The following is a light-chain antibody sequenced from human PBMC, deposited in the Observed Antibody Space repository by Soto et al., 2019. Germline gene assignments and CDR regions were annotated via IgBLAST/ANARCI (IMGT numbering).Light chain of an antibody. CDR1: QSVSSN. Sequence: EIVMTQSPATLSVSPGERATLSCRASQSVSSNLAWYQQKAGQAPRLLIYGASTRATGIPARFSGSGSGTEFTLTISSLQSEDFAVYYCQQFNNWPPELTFGGGTKVEI. CDR2: GAS. J-gene: IGKJ4*01. V-gene: IGKV3-15*01. CDR3: QQFNNWPPELT.